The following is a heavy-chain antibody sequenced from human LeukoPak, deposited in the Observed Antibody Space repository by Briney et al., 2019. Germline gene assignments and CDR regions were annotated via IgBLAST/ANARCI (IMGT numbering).Heavy chain of an antibody. CDR3: ARANNLPDSYGSGSYYGLFDY. CDR1: GYTFTSYG. V-gene: IGHV1-18*01. Sequence: GASVKVSCKASGYTFTSYGISWVRQAPGQGLEWMGWISAYNGNTNYAQKVQGRVIMTTDTSTSTAYMQLSSLRSDDTAVYYCARANNLPDSYGSGSYYGLFDYWGQGTLVTVSS. J-gene: IGHJ4*02. CDR2: ISAYNGNT. D-gene: IGHD3-10*01.